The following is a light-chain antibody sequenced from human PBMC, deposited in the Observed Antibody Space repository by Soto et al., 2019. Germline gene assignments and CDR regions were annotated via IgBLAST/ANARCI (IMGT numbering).Light chain of an antibody. V-gene: IGLV2-14*03. CDR3: SSYATSGTNVI. CDR2: EVA. Sequence: QSALTQPASVSGSPGQSITISCTGTNSDVGAYPYVSWYQQHPGNAPKLLIYEVADRPSGVSDRFSGSKSGNTASLTISALQAGDGAVYYCSSYATSGTNVIFGGGTKLTVL. CDR1: NSDVGAYPY. J-gene: IGLJ2*01.